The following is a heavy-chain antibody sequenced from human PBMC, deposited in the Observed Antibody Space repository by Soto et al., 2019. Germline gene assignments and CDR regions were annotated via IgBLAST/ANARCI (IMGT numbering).Heavy chain of an antibody. CDR1: GFTFSSYA. D-gene: IGHD2-15*01. CDR3: ARTVCSGGSCYSPWLDY. V-gene: IGHV3-30-3*01. J-gene: IGHJ4*02. Sequence: GGSLRLSCAASGFTFSSYAMHWVRQAPGKGLEWVAVISYDGSNKYYADSVKGRFTISRDNSKNTLYLQMNSLRAEDTAVYYCARTVCSGGSCYSPWLDYWGQGTLVTV. CDR2: ISYDGSNK.